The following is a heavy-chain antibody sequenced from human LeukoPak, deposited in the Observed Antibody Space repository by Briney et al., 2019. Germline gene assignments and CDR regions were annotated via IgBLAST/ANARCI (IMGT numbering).Heavy chain of an antibody. CDR1: GFTFSSYA. D-gene: IGHD2-2*01. J-gene: IGHJ4*02. CDR2: ISGSGAST. CDR3: AKAALRYQLLSSLDY. Sequence: PGGSLRLSCAASGFTFSSYAMNWARQAPGKGLEWVSAISGSGASTYYADSVKGRFTISRDNFKNTLYLQMNSLRAEDTAIYYCAKAALRYQLLSSLDYWGQGTLVTVSS. V-gene: IGHV3-23*01.